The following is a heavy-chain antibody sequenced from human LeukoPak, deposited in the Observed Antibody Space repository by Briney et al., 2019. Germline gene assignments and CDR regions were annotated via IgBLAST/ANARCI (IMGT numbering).Heavy chain of an antibody. CDR1: GFTFSSYS. Sequence: GGSLRLSCAASGFTFSSYSMNWVRQAPGKGLEWVSSISSSSSYIYYADSVKGRFTISRDNAKNSLYLQMNSLRAEDTAVYYCARDRVGYYYDSSGYEFDYWGQETLVTVSS. D-gene: IGHD3-22*01. V-gene: IGHV3-21*01. CDR3: ARDRVGYYYDSSGYEFDY. CDR2: ISSSSSYI. J-gene: IGHJ4*02.